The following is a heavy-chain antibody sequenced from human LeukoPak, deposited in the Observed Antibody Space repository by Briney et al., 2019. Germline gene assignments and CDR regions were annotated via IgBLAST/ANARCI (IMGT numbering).Heavy chain of an antibody. V-gene: IGHV3-43*01. J-gene: IGHJ4*02. CDR2: VSWDGETT. Sequence: PGESLRLSCTGSGFIFDDYIMHWVRQAPGKGLEWVSLVSWDGETTNYADSVRGRFTISRDNRRNSLYLQMHSLSTEDTALYFCAKDPRVYGSGLHGFDYWGQGTLVTVSS. CDR3: AKDPRVYGSGLHGFDY. CDR1: GFIFDDYI. D-gene: IGHD3-10*01.